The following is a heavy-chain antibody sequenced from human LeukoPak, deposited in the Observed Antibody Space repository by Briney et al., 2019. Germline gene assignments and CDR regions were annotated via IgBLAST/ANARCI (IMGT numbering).Heavy chain of an antibody. D-gene: IGHD4-17*01. J-gene: IGHJ4*02. Sequence: PGGSLRLSCSASGFTSSSYAMHWVRQAPGKGLEYVSAISSNGGSTYYADSVKGRFTISRDNSKNTLYLQMSSLRAEDTAVYYCVTTVTTSYGDYWGQGTLVTVSS. CDR1: GFTSSSYA. CDR3: VTTVTTSYGDY. CDR2: ISSNGGST. V-gene: IGHV3-64D*06.